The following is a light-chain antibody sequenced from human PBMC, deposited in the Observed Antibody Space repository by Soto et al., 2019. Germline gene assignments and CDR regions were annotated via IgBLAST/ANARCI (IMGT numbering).Light chain of an antibody. CDR3: QQYYSIPHT. V-gene: IGKV4-1*01. CDR2: WAS. Sequence: DIVMTQSPDSLAVSLGERATINCKSSQSVLYSSDSKNYLAWYQQKPGQPPKLLIYWASTRESGVPDRFSGSGSETDFTLTISSLQAEDVAVYFCQQYYSIPHTFGQGTKLEIK. J-gene: IGKJ2*01. CDR1: QSVLYSSDSKNY.